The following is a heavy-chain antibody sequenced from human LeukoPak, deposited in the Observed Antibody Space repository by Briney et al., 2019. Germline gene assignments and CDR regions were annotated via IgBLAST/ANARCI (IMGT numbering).Heavy chain of an antibody. D-gene: IGHD3-22*01. CDR1: GGSISSSNYG. V-gene: IGHV4-39*07. CDR3: ARASNYYYYDSAYYLYYFDY. J-gene: IGHJ4*02. Sequence: SETLSLTCTVFGGSISSSNYGWGWIRQPPGKGLEWIGTIFYTGGSYHNPSLKSRVTISVDTSRNQFSLKLSSVTAADTAVYYCARASNYYYYDSAYYLYYFDYWGQGTLVTVSS. CDR2: IFYTGGS.